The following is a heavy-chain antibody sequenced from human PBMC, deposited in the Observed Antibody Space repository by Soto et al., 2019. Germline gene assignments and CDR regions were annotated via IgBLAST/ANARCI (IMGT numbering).Heavy chain of an antibody. CDR1: GYTFTSYY. V-gene: IGHV1-46*01. Sequence: ASVKVSFKASGYTFTSYYMHWVRQAPGQGLEWMGIINPSGGSTSYAQKFQGRVTMTRDTSKNQFSLQLSSVTAADTAVYYCASPGSGTEYFQHWGQGTLVTVSS. CDR2: INPSGGST. CDR3: ASPGSGTEYFQH. D-gene: IGHD1-1*01. J-gene: IGHJ1*01.